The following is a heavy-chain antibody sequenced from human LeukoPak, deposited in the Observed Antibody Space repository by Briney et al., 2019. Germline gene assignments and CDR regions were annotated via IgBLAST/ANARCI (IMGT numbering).Heavy chain of an antibody. CDR2: IIPIFGTA. D-gene: IGHD2-2*01. CDR3: ARGVCSSTSCPRYFQH. Sequence: SVKVSCKASGGTFSSYAISWVRQAPGQGLEWMGGIIPIFGTANYAQKFQGRVTITADESTSTAYMELSSLRSEDTAVYYCARGVCSSTSCPRYFQHWGQGTLVTVSS. CDR1: GGTFSSYA. J-gene: IGHJ1*01. V-gene: IGHV1-69*13.